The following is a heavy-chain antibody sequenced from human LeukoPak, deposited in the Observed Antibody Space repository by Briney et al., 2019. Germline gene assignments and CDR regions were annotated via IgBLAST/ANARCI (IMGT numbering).Heavy chain of an antibody. CDR1: GYTFTSYG. D-gene: IGHD1-26*01. CDR2: ISAYNGNT. Sequence: ASVKVSCKASGYTFTSYGISWVRQAPGQGLEWMGWISAYNGNTNYAQKLQGRVTMTTDTSTSTAYMELRSLRSDDTAVYYCARVHYQHYYYYYMDVWGKGTTVTVSS. V-gene: IGHV1-18*01. J-gene: IGHJ6*03. CDR3: ARVHYQHYYYYYMDV.